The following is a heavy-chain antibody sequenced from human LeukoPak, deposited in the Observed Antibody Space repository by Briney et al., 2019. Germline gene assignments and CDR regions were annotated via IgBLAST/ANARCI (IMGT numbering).Heavy chain of an antibody. J-gene: IGHJ4*02. CDR1: GGSFSGYY. V-gene: IGHV4-34*01. Sequence: SETLSLTCAVYGGSFSGYYWSWIRQPPGKGLEWIGEINHSGSTNYNPSLKSRVTISVDTSKNQFSLKLGSVTAADTAVYYCARGGFWSGYHHFDYWAREPWSPSPQ. CDR2: INHSGST. CDR3: ARGGFWSGYHHFDY. D-gene: IGHD3-3*01.